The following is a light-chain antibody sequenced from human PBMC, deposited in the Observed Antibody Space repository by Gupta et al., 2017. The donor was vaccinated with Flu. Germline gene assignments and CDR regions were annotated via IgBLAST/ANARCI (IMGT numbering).Light chain of an antibody. CDR2: SNI. CDR1: SSNIGSNT. J-gene: IGLJ3*02. CDR3: AAWDASLNGRV. Sequence: QPVLTPPPSPSGPPGQRVPISCYASSSNIGSNTVTWYQQLPGTAPNHLIYSNIQRPPGVLARLFGAKSCTSAASVIIWLQSEEDADYYCAAWDASLNGRVFGGGTKLTVL. V-gene: IGLV1-44*01.